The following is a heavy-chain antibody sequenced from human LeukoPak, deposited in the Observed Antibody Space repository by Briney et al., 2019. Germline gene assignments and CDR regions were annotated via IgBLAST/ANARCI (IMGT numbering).Heavy chain of an antibody. Sequence: PGGSLRLSCAASGFTFSTYAMSWVRQAPGKGLEWVSVVSGTSGGTYYADSVKGRFTISRDNSKNTLYLQMNSLRAEDTALYYCVKASSSSPQYNWFDAWGQGTLVTVSS. J-gene: IGHJ5*02. CDR2: VSGTSGGT. D-gene: IGHD6-6*01. CDR3: VKASSSSPQYNWFDA. V-gene: IGHV3-23*01. CDR1: GFTFSTYA.